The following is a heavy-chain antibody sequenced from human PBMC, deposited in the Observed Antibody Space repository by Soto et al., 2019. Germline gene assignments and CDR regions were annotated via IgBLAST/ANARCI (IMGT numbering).Heavy chain of an antibody. CDR3: ARERTGPNYFDY. CDR1: GYTFTTYD. Sequence: QVQLVQSGAEVKKPGASVKVSCKASGYTFTTYDINWVRQATGQGLEWMGWMNPNSGNTAYAQKFQGRVTMTRNTSISTAYMELSSLRSEDTAVYYCARERTGPNYFDYWGQGTLVTVSS. V-gene: IGHV1-8*01. CDR2: MNPNSGNT. J-gene: IGHJ4*02. D-gene: IGHD1-7*01.